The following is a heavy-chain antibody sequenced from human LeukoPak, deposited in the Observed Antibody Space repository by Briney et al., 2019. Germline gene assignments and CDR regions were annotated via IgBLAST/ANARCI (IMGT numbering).Heavy chain of an antibody. D-gene: IGHD3-10*01. Sequence: PGGSLRLSCAASGFTFSSYEMNWVRQAPGKGLEGVSYISSSGSVIYHADSVKGRFTISRDNAKNSLYLRMNSRRAEDTAVYYCARRYGSGAYDYWGQGTQVTVSS. CDR2: ISSSGSVI. V-gene: IGHV3-48*03. J-gene: IGHJ4*02. CDR1: GFTFSSYE. CDR3: ARRYGSGAYDY.